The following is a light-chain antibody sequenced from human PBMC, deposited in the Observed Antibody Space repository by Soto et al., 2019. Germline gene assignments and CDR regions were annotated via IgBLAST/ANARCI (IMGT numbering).Light chain of an antibody. CDR2: LGS. CDR1: QSLLHSDGYNY. V-gene: IGKV2-28*01. Sequence: DSVMTQFPLSLSVTRGEPASISCRSSQSLLHSDGYNYLDWYVQKPGQSPQLLIYLGSNRASGVPDRFSGSGSGTDFTLKISRVEAEDVGVYYCMQALQIRVEFGQGTKVEIK. CDR3: MQALQIRVE. J-gene: IGKJ1*01.